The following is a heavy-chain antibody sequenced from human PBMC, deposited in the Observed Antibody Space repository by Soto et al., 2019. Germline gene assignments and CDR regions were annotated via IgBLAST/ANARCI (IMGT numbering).Heavy chain of an antibody. CDR1: GGSISPYY. CDR2: IYYSGST. V-gene: IGHV4-59*08. Sequence: SETLSLTCTVSGGSISPYYWSWIRQPPGKGLEWIGYIYYSGSTTYNPSLKSRVNISVDTSKNQFSLNLSSVTAADTAVYYCARRGSSSWYGYWGQGTLVTVSS. CDR3: ARRGSSSWYGY. D-gene: IGHD6-13*01. J-gene: IGHJ4*02.